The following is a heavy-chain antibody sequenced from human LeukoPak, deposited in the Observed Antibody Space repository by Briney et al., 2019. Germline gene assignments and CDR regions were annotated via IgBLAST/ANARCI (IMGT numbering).Heavy chain of an antibody. J-gene: IGHJ5*02. CDR2: ISGSGGTT. D-gene: IGHD6-13*01. CDR3: AKAPYLQAAAGNDP. Sequence: GXSLRLSCAASGFTFSSYAMSWVGQAPGKGVEWVSAISGSGGTTYYPLSLTGRFTISRDNSKNTLYLQMNSLRAEDTAVYYCAKAPYLQAAAGNDPWGQGTLVTVSS. V-gene: IGHV3-23*01. CDR1: GFTFSSYA.